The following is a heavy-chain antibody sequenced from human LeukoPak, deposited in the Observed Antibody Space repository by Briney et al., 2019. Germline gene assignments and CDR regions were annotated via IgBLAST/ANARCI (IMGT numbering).Heavy chain of an antibody. J-gene: IGHJ4*02. CDR2: IYSGGST. CDR1: GFTFSSNY. V-gene: IGHV3-66*01. CDR3: ARGTVTMVDY. Sequence: PGGSLRLSCAASGFTFSSNYMSWVRQAPGGGLEWVSVIYSGGSTYYADSVKGRFTISRDNSKNTLFLQMNSLRAGDTAVYYCARGTVTMVDYWGQGTLVTVSS. D-gene: IGHD3-10*01.